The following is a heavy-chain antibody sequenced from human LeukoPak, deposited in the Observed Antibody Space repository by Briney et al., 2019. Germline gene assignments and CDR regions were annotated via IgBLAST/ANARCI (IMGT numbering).Heavy chain of an antibody. CDR3: ARETYFDY. CDR1: GFTFSSCE. Sequence: PGGSLRLSCVASGFTFSSCEMSWVRQAPGKGLEWLSYISSSGSTIYYADFVKGRFTISRDNAKNSVYLQMNSLGAEDTAVYYCARETYFDYWGQGTLLTVSS. CDR2: ISSSGSTI. J-gene: IGHJ4*02. V-gene: IGHV3-48*03.